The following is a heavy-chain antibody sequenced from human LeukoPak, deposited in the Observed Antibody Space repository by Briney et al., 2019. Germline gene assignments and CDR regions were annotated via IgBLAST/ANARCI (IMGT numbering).Heavy chain of an antibody. J-gene: IGHJ4*02. Sequence: GASVKVSCKASGGTFSSYAISWVRQAPGQGLEWMGGIIPIFGTANYAQKFQGRVTITVDKSTSTAYMELSSLRSEDTAVYYCARGRSGGEPLYYFDYWGQGTLVTVSS. D-gene: IGHD3-16*01. V-gene: IGHV1-69*06. CDR2: IIPIFGTA. CDR1: GGTFSSYA. CDR3: ARGRSGGEPLYYFDY.